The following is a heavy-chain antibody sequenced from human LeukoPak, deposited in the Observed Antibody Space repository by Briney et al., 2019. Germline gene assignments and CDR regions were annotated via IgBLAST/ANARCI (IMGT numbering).Heavy chain of an antibody. J-gene: IGHJ4*02. V-gene: IGHV4-39*07. CDR2: IYYSGST. Sequence: SSEILSLTCAVSGGSISSSSYYWGWIRQPPGKGLEWIGSIYYSGSTYYNPSLKSRVTISVDTSKNQFSLKLSSVTAADTAVYYCARDAWGGRITMVRGVSLLPDYWGQGTLVTVSS. CDR3: ARDAWGGRITMVRGVSLLPDY. D-gene: IGHD3-10*01. CDR1: GGSISSSSYY.